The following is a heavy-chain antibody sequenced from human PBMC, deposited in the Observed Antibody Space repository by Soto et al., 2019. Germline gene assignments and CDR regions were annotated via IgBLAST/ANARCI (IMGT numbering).Heavy chain of an antibody. CDR2: ISGSGGYT. CDR3: AKERYYDYVWETYYYYGMDV. D-gene: IGHD3-16*01. J-gene: IGHJ6*02. CDR1: GFTFNSYA. Sequence: EVQLLESGGGLEQPGGSLRLSCAASGFTFNSYAMTWVRQAPGKGLEWVSAISGSGGYTYYADSVKGRFTISRDNSKNTLFLQMNSLTAEDTAIYHCAKERYYDYVWETYYYYGMDVWGQGATVTVSS. V-gene: IGHV3-23*01.